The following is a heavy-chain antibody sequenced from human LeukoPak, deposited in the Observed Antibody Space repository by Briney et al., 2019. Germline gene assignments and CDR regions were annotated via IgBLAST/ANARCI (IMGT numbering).Heavy chain of an antibody. J-gene: IGHJ4*02. CDR1: GGSISSSSYY. D-gene: IGHD5-12*01. Sequence: ASETLSLTCTVSGGSISSSSYYWGWIRQPPGRGLEWIGSIYYSGSTYYNPSLKSRVTISVDTSKNQFSLKLSSVTAADTAVYYCASVGGYAAMGYWGQGTLVTVSS. V-gene: IGHV4-39*07. CDR2: IYYSGST. CDR3: ASVGGYAAMGY.